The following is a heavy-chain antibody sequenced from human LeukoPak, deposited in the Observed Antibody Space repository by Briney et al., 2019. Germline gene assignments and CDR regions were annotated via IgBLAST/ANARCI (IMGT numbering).Heavy chain of an antibody. CDR2: LNTDGRDT. CDR1: GFTFSAYW. CDR3: ARSEAVAWSFDL. V-gene: IGHV3-74*01. J-gene: IGHJ2*01. Sequence: GGSLRLSCAASGFTFSAYWMHWVRQAPGKGLVWVSRLNTDGRDTRYADSVQGRFTNSRDNAKNTLYLQMNSLRAEDTAVYYCARSEAVAWSFDLWGRGTLVTVSS. D-gene: IGHD6-19*01.